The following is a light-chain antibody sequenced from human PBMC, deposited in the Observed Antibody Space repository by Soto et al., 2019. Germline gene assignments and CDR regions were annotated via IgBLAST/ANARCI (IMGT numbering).Light chain of an antibody. CDR3: QHRSNWRLT. J-gene: IGKJ4*01. Sequence: EIVLTQSPATLSLSPGERATLSCGASQSVSSHLAWYQQKTGQAPRLLIYDASSSATSIPVRFSGSGSGTDSTLTISSPEPEDFAVYYCQHRSNWRLTFRGGTQVEI. CDR2: DAS. CDR1: QSVSSH. V-gene: IGKV3-11*01.